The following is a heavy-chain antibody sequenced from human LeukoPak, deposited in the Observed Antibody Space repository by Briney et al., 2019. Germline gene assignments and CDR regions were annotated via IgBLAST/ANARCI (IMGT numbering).Heavy chain of an antibody. CDR2: IKQDGSEK. Sequence: GGSLRLSCAASGFSFSGYWMSWVRQAPGKGLEWVANIKQDGSEKHYMDSVKGRFTISRDNVKNSLDLQMNSLRAEDTAVYHCVRGADFKNRYFDLWGRGTLVTVSS. CDR3: VRGADFKNRYFDL. V-gene: IGHV3-7*04. J-gene: IGHJ2*01. CDR1: GFSFSGYW.